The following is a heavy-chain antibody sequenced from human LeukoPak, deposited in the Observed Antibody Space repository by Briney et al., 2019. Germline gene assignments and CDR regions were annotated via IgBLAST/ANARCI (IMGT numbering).Heavy chain of an antibody. CDR1: GFTFCNYW. Sequence: GGSLRLSCAAYGFTFCNYWMSWVRPAPGKGLVWVANVRPDGSEIQCVDSMKGRFTVSRDNSENSLYLRMSSLRAEDTAVYYCATTTRSRSWDYWGQGTLVTVSS. V-gene: IGHV3-7*01. CDR3: ATTTRSRSWDY. J-gene: IGHJ4*02. D-gene: IGHD2-2*01. CDR2: VRPDGSEI.